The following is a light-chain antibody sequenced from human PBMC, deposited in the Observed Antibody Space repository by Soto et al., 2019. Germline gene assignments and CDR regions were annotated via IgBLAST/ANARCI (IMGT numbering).Light chain of an antibody. CDR1: SSDVWAYYA. Sequence: QSVLAQPASVSGSPVQSITISCTGTSSDVWAYYAFSWYQQHPGKAPQVIIYRGTNRPSGVSTRFSGSVSGNTASLTVSGLQAEDEAEYLCGSSAPEXTYVFGTGTKVXV. CDR3: GSSAPEXTYV. J-gene: IGLJ1*01. CDR2: RGT. V-gene: IGLV2-23*01.